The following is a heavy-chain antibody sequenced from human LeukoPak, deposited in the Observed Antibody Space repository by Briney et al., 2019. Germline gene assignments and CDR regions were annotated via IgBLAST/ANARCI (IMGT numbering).Heavy chain of an antibody. Sequence: PGGSLKLSCADSGFTFSGSAMHWVRQASGNGLEWVGRIRSKANSYATAYAASVKGRFTISRDDSKNTTYLQMNSLKTEDTAVYYCTSRPLLSYYGSGRTRSDYWGQGTLVTVSS. V-gene: IGHV3-73*01. J-gene: IGHJ4*02. D-gene: IGHD3-10*01. CDR3: TSRPLLSYYGSGRTRSDY. CDR2: IRSKANSYAT. CDR1: GFTFSGSA.